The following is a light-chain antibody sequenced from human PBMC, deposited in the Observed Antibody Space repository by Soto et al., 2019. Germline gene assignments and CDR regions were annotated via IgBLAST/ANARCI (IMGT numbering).Light chain of an antibody. CDR2: LEGSGSY. V-gene: IGLV4-60*03. CDR1: SGHSSYI. Sequence: QTVVTQSSSASASLGSSVKLTCTLSSGHSSYIIAWHQQQPGKAPRYLMKLEGSGSYNKGSGVPDRFSGSSSGADRYLTISNLQSEDEADYYCETWDSNTRVFGGATQLTVL. J-gene: IGLJ3*02. CDR3: ETWDSNTRV.